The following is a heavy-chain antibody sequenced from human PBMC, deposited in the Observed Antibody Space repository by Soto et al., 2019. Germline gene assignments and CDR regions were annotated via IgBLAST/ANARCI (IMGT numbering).Heavy chain of an antibody. CDR2: IYYSGST. V-gene: IGHV4-39*01. Sequence: PSETLSLTCAVDGGSVSGYYWGWIRQPPGKGLEWIGSIYYSGSTYYNPSLKSRVTISVDTSKNQFSLKLSSVTAADTAVYYCARRSRSGSYYSYWFDPWGQGTLVTVSS. CDR1: GGSVSGYY. D-gene: IGHD1-26*01. J-gene: IGHJ5*02. CDR3: ARRSRSGSYYSYWFDP.